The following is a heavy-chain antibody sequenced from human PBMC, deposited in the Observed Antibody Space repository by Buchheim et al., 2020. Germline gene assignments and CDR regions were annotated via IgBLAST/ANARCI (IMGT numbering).Heavy chain of an antibody. Sequence: EVQLVESGGDLVQPGGSLRLSCAASGLTFSSCWMNWVRQTPGKGLEWVANINPDGNEKSYVDSVKGRFTISRDNAKSALYLQMYSLRAEDTAVYYCARVPTPNLAGPADLYWFDPWGQGTL. D-gene: IGHD2-15*01. V-gene: IGHV3-7*01. CDR2: INPDGNEK. CDR1: GLTFSSCW. CDR3: ARVPTPNLAGPADLYWFDP. J-gene: IGHJ5*02.